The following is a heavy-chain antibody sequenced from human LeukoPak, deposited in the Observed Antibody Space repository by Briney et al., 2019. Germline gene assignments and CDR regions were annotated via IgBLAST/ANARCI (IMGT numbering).Heavy chain of an antibody. V-gene: IGHV4-59*12. J-gene: IGHJ5*02. D-gene: IGHD2-15*01. CDR3: ASTTANCSGGSCYPLT. CDR1: GGSISSYY. CDR2: IYHSGST. Sequence: PSETLSLTCTVSGGSISSYYWSWIRQPPGKGLEWIGEIYHSGSTNYNPSLKSRVTISVDKSKNQFSLKLSSVTAADTAVYYCASTTANCSGGSCYPLTWGQGALVTVSS.